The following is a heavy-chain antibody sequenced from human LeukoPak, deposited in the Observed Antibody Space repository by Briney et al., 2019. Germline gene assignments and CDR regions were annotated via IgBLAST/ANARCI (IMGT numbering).Heavy chain of an antibody. CDR1: GYTFTGCY. V-gene: IGHV1-2*02. D-gene: IGHD6-13*01. CDR2: INPNSGGT. J-gene: IGHJ4*02. Sequence: ASVKVSCKASGYTFTGCYMHWVRQAPGQGLEWMGWINPNSGGTNYAQKFQGRVTMTRDTSISTAYMELSRLRSDDTAVYYCARAAGIAAAGRPDYWGQGTLVTVSS. CDR3: ARAAGIAAAGRPDY.